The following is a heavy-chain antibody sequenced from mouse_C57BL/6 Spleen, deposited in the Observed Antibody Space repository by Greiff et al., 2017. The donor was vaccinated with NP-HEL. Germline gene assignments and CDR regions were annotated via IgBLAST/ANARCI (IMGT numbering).Heavy chain of an antibody. CDR2: IDPSDSYT. CDR3: ARGGGWYCDV. J-gene: IGHJ1*03. V-gene: IGHV1-59*01. CDR1: GYTFTSYW. Sequence: QVQLKQPGAELVRPGTSVKLSCKASGYTFTSYWMHWVKQRPGQGLEWIGVIDPSDSYTNYNQKFKGKATLTVDTSSSTAYMQLSSLTSEDAAVYYCARGGGWYCDVWGTGTTVTVSS.